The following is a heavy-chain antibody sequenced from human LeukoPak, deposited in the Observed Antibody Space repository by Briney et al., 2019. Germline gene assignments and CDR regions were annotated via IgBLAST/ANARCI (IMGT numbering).Heavy chain of an antibody. CDR2: ISSSSSYI. V-gene: IGHV3-21*01. Sequence: GGSLRLSCAASGFTFSSYSMNWVRQAPGKGLEWVSSISSSSSYIYYADSVKGRFTISRDNAKNSLYLQMNSLRAEDTAVYYCARDLAVTTSYYYYYGIDAWGQGTTVTVSS. D-gene: IGHD4-11*01. J-gene: IGHJ6*02. CDR3: ARDLAVTTSYYYYYGIDA. CDR1: GFTFSSYS.